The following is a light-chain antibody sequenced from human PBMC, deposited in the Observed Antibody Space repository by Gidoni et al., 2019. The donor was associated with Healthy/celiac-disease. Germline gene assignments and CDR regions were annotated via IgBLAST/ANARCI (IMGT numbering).Light chain of an antibody. V-gene: IGLV3-19*01. CDR2: GKN. Sequence: SSELTQDPAVSVALGQTVRITCQGDSRRSYYASWYQQKPGQAPVLVIYGKNNRPSGIPDRFSGSSSGNTASVTITGAQAEDEADYYCNSRDSSGNHLGVFGTGTKVTVL. CDR1: SRRSYY. J-gene: IGLJ1*01. CDR3: NSRDSSGNHLGV.